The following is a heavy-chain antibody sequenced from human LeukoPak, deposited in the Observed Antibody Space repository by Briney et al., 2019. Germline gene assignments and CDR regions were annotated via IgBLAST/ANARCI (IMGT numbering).Heavy chain of an antibody. V-gene: IGHV4-59*01. D-gene: IGHD3-9*01. J-gene: IGHJ4*02. CDR2: VHYSGA. CDR1: GGSIRSYY. Sequence: SETLSLTCTVSGGSIRSYYWSWSRQPPGKGLEWIGYVHYSGADYNPSLESRVTISIDTSKNQFSLKLSSVTAADTAVYYCAKVRYSYFDSWGQGTLVSVSS. CDR3: AKVRYSYFDS.